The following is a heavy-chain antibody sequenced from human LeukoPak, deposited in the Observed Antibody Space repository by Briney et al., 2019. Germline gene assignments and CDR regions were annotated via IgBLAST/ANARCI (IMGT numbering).Heavy chain of an antibody. Sequence: SETLSLTCAVSGGSISSGGYSWSWIRQPPGKGLEWIGYIYHSGSTYYNPSLKSRVTISVDRSKNQFSLKLSSVTAADTAVYYCARGAFGELLLFDYWGQGTLVTVSS. J-gene: IGHJ4*02. CDR2: IYHSGST. V-gene: IGHV4-30-2*01. D-gene: IGHD3-10*01. CDR1: GGSISSGGYS. CDR3: ARGAFGELLLFDY.